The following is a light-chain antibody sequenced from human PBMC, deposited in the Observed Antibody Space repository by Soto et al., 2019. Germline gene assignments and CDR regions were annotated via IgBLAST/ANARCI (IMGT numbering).Light chain of an antibody. V-gene: IGKV1-8*01. CDR1: QGISSY. CDR3: QQYYSEPPWT. Sequence: AIRMTQSPSSLSASTGDRVTITCRASQGISSYLAWYQQKPGKAPKLLIYAASTLQSGVPSRFSGSGSGTDFTLTISGLQSEDFASYYCQQYYSEPPWTFGQGAKVDI. J-gene: IGKJ1*01. CDR2: AAS.